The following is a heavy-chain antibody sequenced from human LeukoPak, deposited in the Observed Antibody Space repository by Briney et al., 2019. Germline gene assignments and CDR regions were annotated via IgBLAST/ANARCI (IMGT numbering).Heavy chain of an antibody. Sequence: PGGSLRLSCAASGFTFSSYDMHWVRQAPGKGLEWVSAIGTAGDTYYPGSVKGRFTISRENAKNSLYLQMNSLRAEDTAVYYCARAGGYYGSGSYYVHYYYGMDVWGQGTTVTVSS. CDR3: ARAGGYYGSGSYYVHYYYGMDV. V-gene: IGHV3-13*01. J-gene: IGHJ6*02. D-gene: IGHD3-10*01. CDR1: GFTFSSYD. CDR2: IGTAGDT.